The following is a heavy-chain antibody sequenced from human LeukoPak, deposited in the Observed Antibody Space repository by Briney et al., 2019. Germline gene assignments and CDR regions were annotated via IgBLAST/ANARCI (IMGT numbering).Heavy chain of an antibody. CDR3: AELGITMIGGV. CDR2: ISTSSIYI. V-gene: IGHV3-21*01. D-gene: IGHD3-10*02. CDR1: GFTFSSYS. Sequence: GGSLRLSCAASGFTFSSYSMNWVRQAPGKGLEWVSSISTSSIYIYSADSMKGRFTISRDNARNSLYLQMNSLRAEDTAVYYCAELGITMIGGVWGKGTTVTISS. J-gene: IGHJ6*04.